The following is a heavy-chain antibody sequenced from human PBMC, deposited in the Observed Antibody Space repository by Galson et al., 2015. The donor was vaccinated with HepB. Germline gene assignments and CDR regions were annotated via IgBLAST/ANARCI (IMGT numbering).Heavy chain of an antibody. D-gene: IGHD6-13*01. CDR2: ISSSGSTI. CDR3: ARDEGYSSSWSYYFDY. J-gene: IGHJ4*02. Sequence: SLRLSCAASGFTFSDYYMSWIRQAPGKGLEWVSYISSSGSTIYYADSVKGRFTISRDNAKNSLYLQMNSLRAEDTAVYYCARDEGYSSSWSYYFDYWGQGTLLTVSS. CDR1: GFTFSDYY. V-gene: IGHV3-11*01.